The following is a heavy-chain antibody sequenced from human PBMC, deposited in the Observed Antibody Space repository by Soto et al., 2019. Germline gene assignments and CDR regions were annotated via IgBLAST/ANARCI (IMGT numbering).Heavy chain of an antibody. CDR3: ARRPSSGAIAD. V-gene: IGHV4-4*02. Sequence: SETLSLTCAVSGDSVNTHDWWAWVRQPPGKRPEWIGEISHNELKNYHPFLKTRLSFSISRDRSSLQFSLSLRSVTATDTAVYFCARRPSSGAIADWGQGKMVTVSS. CDR1: GDSVNTHDW. J-gene: IGHJ4*02. CDR2: ISHNELK. D-gene: IGHD2-21*01.